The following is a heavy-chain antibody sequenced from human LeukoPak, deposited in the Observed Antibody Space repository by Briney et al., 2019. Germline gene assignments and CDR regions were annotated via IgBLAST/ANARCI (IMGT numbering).Heavy chain of an antibody. CDR1: GGSISNLY. D-gene: IGHD3-22*01. J-gene: IGHJ3*02. V-gene: IGHV4-4*07. Sequence: SETLSLTCSVSGGSISNLYLSWIRQPAGKGLEWIGRIYVSGRIDYNPSLRSRVTMSVDTSKNQLSLRVRSVTAADTGVYYCARDVLHYDSNDAFDIWGQGTMVTVSS. CDR2: IYVSGRI. CDR3: ARDVLHYDSNDAFDI.